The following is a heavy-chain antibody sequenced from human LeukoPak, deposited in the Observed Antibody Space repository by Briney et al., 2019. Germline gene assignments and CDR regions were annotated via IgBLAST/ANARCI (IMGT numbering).Heavy chain of an antibody. CDR1: GGTFISYA. CDR2: IIPIFGSA. Sequence: SVKVSCKASGGTFISYAISWVRQAPGQGLEWMGRIIPIFGSANYAQKFQGRVTITTDESTSTAYMELSSLRSEDTAVYYCARARKRYSSSWYFDYWGQGTLVTVSS. J-gene: IGHJ4*02. V-gene: IGHV1-69*05. D-gene: IGHD6-13*01. CDR3: ARARKRYSSSWYFDY.